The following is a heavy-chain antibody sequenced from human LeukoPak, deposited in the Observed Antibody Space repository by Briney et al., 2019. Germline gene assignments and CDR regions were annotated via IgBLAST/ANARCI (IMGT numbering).Heavy chain of an antibody. CDR2: INPSGGST. Sequence: ASVKVSCKASGYTFTSYYMHWVRQAPGQGLEWMGIINPSGGSTSYAQKFQGRVTMTRDTSTSTVYMELSSLRSEDTAVYYCARSRSSHSGYEDAIDIWGQGTMVTVSS. CDR3: ARSRSSHSGYEDAIDI. J-gene: IGHJ3*02. CDR1: GYTFTSYY. V-gene: IGHV1-46*01. D-gene: IGHD5-12*01.